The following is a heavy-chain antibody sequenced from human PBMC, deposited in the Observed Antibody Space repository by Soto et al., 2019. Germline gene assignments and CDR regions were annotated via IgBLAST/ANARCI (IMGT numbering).Heavy chain of an antibody. CDR3: ARAMSKVRGPFDY. CDR2: INSDGSST. Sequence: GSLRLSCAASGFTFSSYWMHWVRQAPGKGLVWVSRINSDGSSTSYADSVKGRFTISRDNAKNTLYLQMNSLRAEDTAVYYCARAMSKVRGPFDYWGQGTLVTVSS. D-gene: IGHD3-10*01. CDR1: GFTFSSYW. J-gene: IGHJ4*02. V-gene: IGHV3-74*01.